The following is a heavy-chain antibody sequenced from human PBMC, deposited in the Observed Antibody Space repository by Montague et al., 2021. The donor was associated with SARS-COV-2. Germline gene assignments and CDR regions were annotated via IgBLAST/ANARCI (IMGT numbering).Heavy chain of an antibody. V-gene: IGHV5-51*01. D-gene: IGHD3-10*01. CDR3: ARGVASVVRGVITASYCSGMDV. CDR2: IYPGDSDS. J-gene: IGHJ6*02. Sequence: QSGAEVKKPGESLKISCKGSGYRFTSYWIGWVRQMPGKGLEWMGIIYPGDSDSKYSPSFQGQVTISADKSISTAYLQWTSLKASDTAMYYCARGVASVVRGVITASYCSGMDVWGQGTTVTVSS. CDR1: GYRFTSYW.